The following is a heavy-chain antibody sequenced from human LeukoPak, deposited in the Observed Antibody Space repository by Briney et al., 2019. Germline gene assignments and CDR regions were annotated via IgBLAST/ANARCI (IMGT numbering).Heavy chain of an antibody. D-gene: IGHD3-3*01. CDR3: AKSYYDFWSGYSDNWFDP. CDR2: ISGSGGST. CDR1: GFTFSSYA. V-gene: IGHV3-23*01. Sequence: PGGSLRLSCAASGFTFSSYAMSWVRQAPGKGLEWVSAISGSGGSTYYADSVKGRFTISRDNSKNTLYLQMNSLRAEDTAVYHCAKSYYDFWSGYSDNWFDPWGQGTLVTVSS. J-gene: IGHJ5*02.